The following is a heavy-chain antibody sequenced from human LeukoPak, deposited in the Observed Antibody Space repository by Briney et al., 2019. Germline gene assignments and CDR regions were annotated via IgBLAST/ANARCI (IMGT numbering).Heavy chain of an antibody. V-gene: IGHV1-2*02. CDR1: GGTFITYA. D-gene: IGHD2-21*02. CDR2: INPNSGDT. J-gene: IGHJ4*02. CDR3: AKELRTKGSFDY. Sequence: ASVKVSCKASGGTFITYALGWVRQAPGQGVEWMGWINPNSGDTNHAQKFQGRVTMSRDTSISTASMELSSLKSDDTAVYYCAKELRTKGSFDYWGQGTLVTVSS.